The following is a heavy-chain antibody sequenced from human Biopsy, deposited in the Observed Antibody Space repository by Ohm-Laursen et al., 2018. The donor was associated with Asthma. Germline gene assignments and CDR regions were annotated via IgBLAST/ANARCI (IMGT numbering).Heavy chain of an antibody. Sequence: ASVKVSCKASGYTFIHYAIHWVRQAPGQRLEWMGWINAGNGNTKYSQKFQGRVSITRDTSARTAYMDLSSLRSEDTAVYYCARTYFDFLTGQVNDAFDIWGQGTVVTASS. CDR1: GYTFIHYA. V-gene: IGHV1-3*01. J-gene: IGHJ3*02. CDR2: INAGNGNT. CDR3: ARTYFDFLTGQVNDAFDI. D-gene: IGHD3-9*01.